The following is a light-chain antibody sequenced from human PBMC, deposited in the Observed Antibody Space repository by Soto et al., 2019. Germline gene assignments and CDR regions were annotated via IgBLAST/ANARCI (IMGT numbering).Light chain of an antibody. CDR1: QSVTST. J-gene: IGKJ4*01. CDR3: QQYTTWPLT. CDR2: GAS. V-gene: IGKV3-15*01. Sequence: EIVMTQSPAILSVSPGERATLSCRASQSVTSTLAWYQQKPGQAPRLLIYGASTRATGIPARFSGSGSGTEFSLTISSLQSEDFAVYYCQQYTTWPLTFGGGTKVDI.